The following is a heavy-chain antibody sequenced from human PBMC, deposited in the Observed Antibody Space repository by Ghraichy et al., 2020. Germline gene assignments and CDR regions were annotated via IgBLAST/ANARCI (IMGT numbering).Heavy chain of an antibody. CDR3: ARVRHEMATILDYFDY. CDR2: IYYSGST. CDR1: GGSISSYY. Sequence: SETLSLTCTVSGGSISSYYWSWIRQPPGKGLEWIGYIYYSGSTNYNPSLKSRVTISVDTSKNQFSLKLSSVTAADTAVYYCARVRHEMATILDYFDYWGQGTLVTVSS. D-gene: IGHD5-24*01. J-gene: IGHJ4*02. V-gene: IGHV4-59*01.